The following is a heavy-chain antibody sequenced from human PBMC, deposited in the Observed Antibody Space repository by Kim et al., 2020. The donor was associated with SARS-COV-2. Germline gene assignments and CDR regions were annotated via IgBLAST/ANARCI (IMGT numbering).Heavy chain of an antibody. D-gene: IGHD2-2*01. CDR3: ARDMPGGYFDY. V-gene: IGHV1-18*01. Sequence: TTYPHELQGRVTITTDTAASTAYMELRSLRSDDTAVYYCARDMPGGYFDYWGQGTLVTVSS. J-gene: IGHJ4*02. CDR2: T.